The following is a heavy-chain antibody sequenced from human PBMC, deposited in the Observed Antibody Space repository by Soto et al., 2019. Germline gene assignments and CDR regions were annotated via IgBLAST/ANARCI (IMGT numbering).Heavy chain of an antibody. J-gene: IGHJ3*02. V-gene: IGHV4-28*01. Sequence: QVQLQESGPGLVKPSDTLSLTCAVSGYSISSSNWWGWIRQPPGKGLEWIGNIYYSGSTYYNPSLKSRVTMSVDTSKNQFSLKLSSVTAVDTAVYYCARKGEWELRGDPGAFDIWGQGTMVTVSS. CDR3: ARKGEWELRGDPGAFDI. CDR1: GYSISSSNW. CDR2: IYYSGST. D-gene: IGHD1-26*01.